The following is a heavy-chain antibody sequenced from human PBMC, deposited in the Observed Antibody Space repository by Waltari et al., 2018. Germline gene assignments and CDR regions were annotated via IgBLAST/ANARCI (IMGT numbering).Heavy chain of an antibody. CDR3: ARSRSGLGAFDI. CDR1: AFTLRSYY. J-gene: IGHJ3*02. V-gene: IGHV3-11*04. CDR2: ISSSGSTR. Sequence: QVQRVESGGGLVKPGGSLTLSCDASAFTLRSYYMRWLRQAPGKGLEWVSYISSSGSTRYYADSVKGRFTISRDNAKNSLYLQMNSLRAEDTAVYYCARSRSGLGAFDIWGQGTMVTVSS. D-gene: IGHD3-16*01.